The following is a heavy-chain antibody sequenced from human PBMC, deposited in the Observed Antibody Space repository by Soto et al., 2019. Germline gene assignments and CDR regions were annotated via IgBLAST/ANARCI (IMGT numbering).Heavy chain of an antibody. V-gene: IGHV1-18*01. J-gene: IGHJ3*02. D-gene: IGHD2-15*01. CDR3: ARDRIGYCSGGSCWGGDAFDI. CDR1: GYTFTSYG. Sequence: GASVKVSCKASGYTFTSYGISWVRQAPGQGLEWMGWISAYNGNTNYAQKLQGRVTMTTDTSTSTAYMELRSLRSDDTAVYYCARDRIGYCSGGSCWGGDAFDIWGQGTMVTVSS. CDR2: ISAYNGNT.